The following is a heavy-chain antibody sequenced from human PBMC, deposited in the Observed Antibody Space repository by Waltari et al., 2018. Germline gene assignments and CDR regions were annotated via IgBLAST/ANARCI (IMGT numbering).Heavy chain of an antibody. CDR2: INHSGST. V-gene: IGHV4-34*01. D-gene: IGHD2-15*01. J-gene: IGHJ4*02. CDR3: ARTTQREVYGGSFSAFDY. Sequence: QVQLQQWGAGLLKPSETLSLTCAVYGGSFSGYYWSWIRQPPGKGLEWIGEINHSGSTNYSPSLKSRVTISVDTSKNQFSLKLSSVTAADTAVYYCARTTQREVYGGSFSAFDYWGQGTLVTVSS. CDR1: GGSFSGYY.